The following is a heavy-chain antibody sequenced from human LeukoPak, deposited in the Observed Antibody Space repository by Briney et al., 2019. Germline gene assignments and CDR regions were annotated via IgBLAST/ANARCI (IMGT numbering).Heavy chain of an antibody. J-gene: IGHJ4*02. CDR1: GGSISSGDYS. Sequence: SSETLSLTCTVSGGSISSGDYSWSWIRQPPGKGLEWIGYIFYSGNTYYNSSLKSRVTISIDTSKNQFSLTLSSVTAADTAVYYCARHLGDSPGDWGQGTLVTVSS. D-gene: IGHD2-21*01. V-gene: IGHV4-30-4*02. CDR3: ARHLGDSPGD. CDR2: IFYSGNT.